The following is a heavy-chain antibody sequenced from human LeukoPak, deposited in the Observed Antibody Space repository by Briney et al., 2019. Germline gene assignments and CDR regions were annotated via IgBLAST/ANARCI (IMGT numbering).Heavy chain of an antibody. V-gene: IGHV1-2*02. CDR2: INPNSGGT. CDR1: GYTFTGYY. CDR3: ARDPSPIVGDAFDI. J-gene: IGHJ3*02. Sequence: ASVKVSCKASGYTFTGYYMHWVRQAPGQGLEWMGWINPNSGGTNYAQKFQGRVTMTRDTSISTAYMELSRLRSDDTAVYYCARDPSPIVGDAFDIWGQGTMVTVSS. D-gene: IGHD1-26*01.